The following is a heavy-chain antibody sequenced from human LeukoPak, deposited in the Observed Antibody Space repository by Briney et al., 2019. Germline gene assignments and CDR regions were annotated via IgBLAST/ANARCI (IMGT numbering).Heavy chain of an antibody. V-gene: IGHV3-30*02. Sequence: PGGSLRLSCAASGFTFSSYGMHWVRQAPGKGLEWVSFIQYDGSNKYYADSVKGRFTISRDNAKNSLYLQMNSLRAEDTAVYYCAELGITMIGGVWGKGTTVTISS. CDR3: AELGITMIGGV. CDR2: IQYDGSNK. CDR1: GFTFSSYG. D-gene: IGHD3-10*02. J-gene: IGHJ6*04.